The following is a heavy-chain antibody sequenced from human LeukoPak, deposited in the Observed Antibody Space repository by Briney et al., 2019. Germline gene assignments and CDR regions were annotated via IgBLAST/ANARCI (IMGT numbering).Heavy chain of an antibody. J-gene: IGHJ5*02. Sequence: PSETLSLTCAVYGGSFSGYYWSWIRQPPGKGLEWIGEINHSGSTNYNPPLKSRVTISVDTSKNQFSLKLSSVTAADTAVYYCAREYPNSGATYSSGWYNPWGQGTLVTVSS. D-gene: IGHD6-19*01. V-gene: IGHV4-34*01. CDR2: INHSGST. CDR3: AREYPNSGATYSSGWYNP. CDR1: GGSFSGYY.